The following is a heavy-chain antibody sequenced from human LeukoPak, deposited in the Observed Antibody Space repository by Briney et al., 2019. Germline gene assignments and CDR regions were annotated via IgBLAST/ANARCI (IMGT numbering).Heavy chain of an antibody. CDR1: GGSFSGYY. J-gene: IGHJ4*02. CDR2: INHSGRT. D-gene: IGHD6-13*01. Sequence: SETLSLTCAVYGGSFSGYYWSWIRQPPGKGLEWIGEINHSGRTNYNPSLKSRVTISVDTSKNQFSLKLSSVTAADTAVYYCARGRRIAAAGHHLDYWGQGTLVTVSS. V-gene: IGHV4-34*01. CDR3: ARGRRIAAAGHHLDY.